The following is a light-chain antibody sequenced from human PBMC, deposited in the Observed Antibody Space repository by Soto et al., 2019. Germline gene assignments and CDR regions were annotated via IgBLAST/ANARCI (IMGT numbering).Light chain of an antibody. J-gene: IGKJ4*01. Sequence: EIVLTQSPGTLSLSPGERATLSCRASQSVYKNFLAWYQQKPGQAPRLLITGASNRATGIPDRFSESGSGTDFALTIDRLEPEDFAVYFCQQYGSSTPTFGGGTKVAIK. CDR3: QQYGSSTPT. CDR1: QSVYKNF. V-gene: IGKV3-20*01. CDR2: GAS.